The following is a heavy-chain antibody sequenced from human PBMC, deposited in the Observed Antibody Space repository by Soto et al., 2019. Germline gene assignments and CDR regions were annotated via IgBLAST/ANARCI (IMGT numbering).Heavy chain of an antibody. CDR2: IYPGDSDT. J-gene: IGHJ4*02. CDR3: ARLFDKQWLVN. D-gene: IGHD6-19*01. CDR1: GYSFTSCW. Sequence: GESLMISFKGSGYSFTSCWIGGVRQMPGKGREWMGIIYPGDSDTRYSPSFQGQVTISADKSISTAYLQWSSLKASDTAMYYCARLFDKQWLVNWGQGTLVTVSS. V-gene: IGHV5-51*01.